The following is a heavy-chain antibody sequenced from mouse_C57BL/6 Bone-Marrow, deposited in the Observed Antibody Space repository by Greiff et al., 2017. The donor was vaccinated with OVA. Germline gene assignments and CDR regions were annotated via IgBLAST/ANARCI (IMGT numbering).Heavy chain of an antibody. CDR1: GYSFTGYY. CDR3: ARSITTVVTSPFDV. CDR2: INPSTGGT. V-gene: IGHV1-42*01. J-gene: IGHJ1*03. Sequence: VQLQQSGPELVKPGASVKISCKASGYSFTGYYMNWVKQSPEKSLEWIGEINPSTGGTTYNQKFKAKATLTVDKSSSTAYMQLKSLTSEDSAVYYCARSITTVVTSPFDVWGTGTTVTVSS. D-gene: IGHD1-1*01.